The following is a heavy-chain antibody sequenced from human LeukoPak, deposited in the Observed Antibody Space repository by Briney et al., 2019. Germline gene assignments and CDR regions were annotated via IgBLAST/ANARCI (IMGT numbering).Heavy chain of an antibody. CDR2: IYTSGST. CDR3: ARDDPTLGFDY. D-gene: IGHD3-16*01. Sequence: PSETLSLTRTVSGGSISSYYWSWIRQPARKGLEWIGRIYTSGSTNYNPSLKSRVTMSVDTSKNQFSLKLSSVTAADTAVYYCARDDPTLGFDYWGQGTLVTVSS. CDR1: GGSISSYY. J-gene: IGHJ4*02. V-gene: IGHV4-4*07.